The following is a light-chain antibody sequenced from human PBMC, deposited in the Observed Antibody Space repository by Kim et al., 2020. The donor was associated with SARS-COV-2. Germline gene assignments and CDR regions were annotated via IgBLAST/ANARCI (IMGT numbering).Light chain of an antibody. J-gene: IGKJ1*01. Sequence: ASVGDTVTITCRASQSISSYLNWYQRKPGKAPKLLIYAASSLQSGVPSRFSGSGSGTAFILIITSLQPEGFATYYCQQSYSTPPTFGQGTKVDI. CDR3: QQSYSTPPT. CDR1: QSISSY. CDR2: AAS. V-gene: IGKV1-39*01.